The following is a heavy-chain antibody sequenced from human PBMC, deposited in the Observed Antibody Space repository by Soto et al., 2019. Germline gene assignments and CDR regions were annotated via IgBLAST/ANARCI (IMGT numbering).Heavy chain of an antibody. J-gene: IGHJ4*02. Sequence: XTLSLACTVSGGSLSSFEWSWIRQPAGKGLEWIGRIYSGGRNNYNPSLKSRVTMSVDTSKNQFSLRLSSVTAADTAMYYCARGRSRWDYWGQGTLGPVS. V-gene: IGHV4-4*07. D-gene: IGHD6-13*01. CDR3: ARGRSRWDY. CDR1: GGSLSSFE. CDR2: IYSGGRN.